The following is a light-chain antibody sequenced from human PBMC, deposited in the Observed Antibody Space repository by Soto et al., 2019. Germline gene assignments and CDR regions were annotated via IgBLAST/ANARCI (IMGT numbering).Light chain of an antibody. V-gene: IGLV2-8*01. J-gene: IGLJ1*01. CDR1: SSDVGRYNY. Sequence: TQPPSASGSPGQSVTISCTGTSSDVGRYNYISWYQQRPGKAPKLIIYEVSKRPSGVPDRLSGFKYGNTASLTVSGLQAEDGADYYCSSYAGNSRYVFGTGTKVTVL. CDR3: SSYAGNSRYV. CDR2: EVS.